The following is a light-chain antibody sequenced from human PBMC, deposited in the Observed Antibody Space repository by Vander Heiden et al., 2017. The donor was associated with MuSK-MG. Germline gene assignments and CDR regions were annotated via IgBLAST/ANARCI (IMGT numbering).Light chain of an antibody. CDR1: QSVRSGS. V-gene: IGKV3-20*01. J-gene: IGKJ2*01. Sequence: EIVLTQSPGTLSLSPGERAALSCRASQSVRSGSLAWYQQKRGQAPRLLIFGASNRATRIPDRFSGSGSGTEFTLSISGLEPEDFAVYYCQQYADSPSTFGQGTTLDIK. CDR3: QQYADSPST. CDR2: GAS.